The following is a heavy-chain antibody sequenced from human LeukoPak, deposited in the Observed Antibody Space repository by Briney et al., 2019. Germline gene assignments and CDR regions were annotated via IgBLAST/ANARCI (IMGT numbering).Heavy chain of an antibody. D-gene: IGHD3-22*01. CDR3: ARRWYYYDSSGYAFDI. V-gene: IGHV4-4*02. J-gene: IGHJ3*02. Sequence: SETLSLTCAVSGGSISSSNWWSWVRQPPGKGLEWIGEIYHSGSTNYNPSLKSRVTISVDKSKNQFSLKLSSVTAADTAVYYCARRWYYYDSSGYAFDIWGQGTMVTVSS. CDR2: IYHSGST. CDR1: GGSISSSNW.